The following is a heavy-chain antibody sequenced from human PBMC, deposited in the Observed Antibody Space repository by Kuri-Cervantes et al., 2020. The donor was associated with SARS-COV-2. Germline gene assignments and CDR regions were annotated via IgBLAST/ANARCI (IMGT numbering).Heavy chain of an antibody. CDR2: ISGSGGST. V-gene: IGHV3-23*01. J-gene: IGHJ4*02. CDR1: GFTFSSYA. Sequence: GESLKISCAASGFTFSSYAMSWVRQAPGKGLEWVSAISGSGGSTYYADPVKGRFTISRDNSKNTLYLQMNSLRAEDTAVYYCAKDYYYDSSGYPRVVVDYWGQGTLVTVSS. D-gene: IGHD3-22*01. CDR3: AKDYYYDSSGYPRVVVDY.